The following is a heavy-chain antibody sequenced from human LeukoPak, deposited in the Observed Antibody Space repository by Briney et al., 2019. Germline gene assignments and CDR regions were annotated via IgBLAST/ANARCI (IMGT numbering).Heavy chain of an antibody. V-gene: IGHV5-51*01. CDR3: ARRGYSGSYYYFDY. CDR2: IYPGDSDT. J-gene: IGHJ4*02. CDR1: GSTFTSYW. Sequence: GESLQISCQGSGSTFTSYWSGGVRRLPGKGLEWMGIIYPGDSDTRYSPSFQGQVTISADKSISTAYLQWSSLKASDTAMYYCARRGYSGSYYYFDYWGQGTLVTVSS. D-gene: IGHD1-26*01.